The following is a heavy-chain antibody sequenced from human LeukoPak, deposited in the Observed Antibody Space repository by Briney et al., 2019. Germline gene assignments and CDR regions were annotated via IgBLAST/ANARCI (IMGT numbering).Heavy chain of an antibody. D-gene: IGHD1-26*01. V-gene: IGHV3-21*01. Sequence: GGSLRLSCAASGFTFSSYSMNWVRQAPGGGLEWVSSISSSSSYVYYADSVKGRFTISRDNAKNSLYLQMNSLRAEDTAVYYCAREPRGSYGFYWGQGTLVTVSS. CDR1: GFTFSSYS. J-gene: IGHJ4*02. CDR2: ISSSSSYV. CDR3: AREPRGSYGFY.